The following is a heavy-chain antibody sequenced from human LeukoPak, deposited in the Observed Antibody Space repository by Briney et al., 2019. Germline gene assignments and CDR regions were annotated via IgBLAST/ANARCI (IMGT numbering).Heavy chain of an antibody. D-gene: IGHD2-2*01. CDR3: AKDSSGCSSANCYFHY. CDR1: GFTFSSYV. Sequence: AGGSLRLSCAASGFTFSSYVMSWVRQAPGKGLEWVLSISGSGDSTYYADSVKGRFTTSRDNSKNTLYLQMNSLRVEDTAVYFCAKDSSGCSSANCYFHYWGQGTLVTVSS. CDR2: ISGSGDST. J-gene: IGHJ4*02. V-gene: IGHV3-23*01.